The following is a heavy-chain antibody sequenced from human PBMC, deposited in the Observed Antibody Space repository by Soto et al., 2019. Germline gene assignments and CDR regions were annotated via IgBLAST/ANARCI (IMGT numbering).Heavy chain of an antibody. J-gene: IGHJ4*02. V-gene: IGHV3-11*06. D-gene: IGHD2-21*02. CDR2: ISSSSSYT. CDR3: ARDPIVVATASHCFDY. CDR1: GFTFSDYY. Sequence: PGGSLRLSCAASGFTFSDYYMSWIRQAPGKGLEWVSYISSSSSYTNYADSVKGRFTISRDNAKNSLYLQMNSLRAEDTAVYYCARDPIVVATASHCFDYWGQGTLVTVFS.